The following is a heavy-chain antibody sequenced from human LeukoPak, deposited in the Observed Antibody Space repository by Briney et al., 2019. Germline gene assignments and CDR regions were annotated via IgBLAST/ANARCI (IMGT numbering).Heavy chain of an antibody. CDR1: RFTFSSYW. CDR3: ARDRWVSRWELLRGLSLDY. D-gene: IGHD1-26*01. Sequence: GGSLRLSCAASRFTFSSYWMSWVRQAPGKGLEWVANIKQDGSEKYYVDSVKGRFTISRDNAKNSLYLQMNSLRAEDTAVYYCARDRWVSRWELLRGLSLDYWGQGTLVTVSS. J-gene: IGHJ4*02. V-gene: IGHV3-7*01. CDR2: IKQDGSEK.